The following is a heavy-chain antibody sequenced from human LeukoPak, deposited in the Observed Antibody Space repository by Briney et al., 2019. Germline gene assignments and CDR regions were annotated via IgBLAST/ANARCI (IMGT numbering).Heavy chain of an antibody. Sequence: PGGPLRLSCAASGFTFSSYAMSWVRQAPGKGLEWVSAISGSGGSTYYADSVKGRFTISRDNSKNTPYLQMNSLRAEDTAVYYCANDFPPIAAAGHYFDYWGQGTLVTVSS. CDR3: ANDFPPIAAAGHYFDY. V-gene: IGHV3-23*01. D-gene: IGHD6-13*01. CDR1: GFTFSSYA. CDR2: ISGSGGST. J-gene: IGHJ4*02.